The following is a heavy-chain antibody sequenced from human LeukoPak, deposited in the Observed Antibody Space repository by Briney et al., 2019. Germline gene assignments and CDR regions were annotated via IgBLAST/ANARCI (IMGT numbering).Heavy chain of an antibody. D-gene: IGHD3-3*01. CDR3: AASYYDFWSGYYTLDY. CDR2: INPSGGNT. V-gene: IGHV1-46*01. CDR1: GYTFTSYY. J-gene: IGHJ4*02. Sequence: GASVKVSCKASGYTFTSYYMHWVRQAPGQGLEWMGIINPSGGNTNYAQKFQERVTITRDMSTSTAYMELSSLRSEDTAVYYCAASYYDFWSGYYTLDYWGQGTLVTVSS.